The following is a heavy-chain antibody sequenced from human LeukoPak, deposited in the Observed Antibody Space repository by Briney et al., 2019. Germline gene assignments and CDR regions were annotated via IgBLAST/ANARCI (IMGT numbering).Heavy chain of an antibody. CDR2: INSDGSST. D-gene: IGHD2-21*02. CDR3: ARHGGYCGGDCHDAFDI. V-gene: IGHV3-74*01. J-gene: IGHJ3*02. CDR1: GFTFSSYW. Sequence: GGSPRLSCAASGFTFSSYWMHWVRQAPGKGLVWVSRINSDGSSTSYADSVKGRFTISRDNAKNTLYLQMNSLRAEDTAVYYCARHGGYCGGDCHDAFDIWGQGTMVTVSS.